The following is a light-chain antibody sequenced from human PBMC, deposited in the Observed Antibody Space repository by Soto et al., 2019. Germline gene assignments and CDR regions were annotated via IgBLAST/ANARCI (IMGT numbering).Light chain of an antibody. V-gene: IGKV3-20*01. CDR1: QSVSSNY. J-gene: IGKJ1*01. Sequence: EIVLTQSPGTLSLSPGERAALSCRASQSVSSNYLAWYQQKAGQAPRLLIYGASNRATGIPDRFSGSGSGTDFTLTISRLEPEDFAVYYCHQYDSSPSTFGQGTKV. CDR3: HQYDSSPST. CDR2: GAS.